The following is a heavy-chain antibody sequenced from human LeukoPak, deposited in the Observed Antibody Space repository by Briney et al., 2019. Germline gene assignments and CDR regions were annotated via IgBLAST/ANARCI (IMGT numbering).Heavy chain of an antibody. CDR1: GGSISSSSYY. V-gene: IGHV4-39*07. D-gene: IGHD2-2*01. CDR3: ARVRGYCSSTSCPDTAMVGGQLVQYYFDY. CDR2: IYYSGST. J-gene: IGHJ4*02. Sequence: SETLSLTCTVSGGSISSSSYYWGWIRQPPGKGLEWIGSIYYSGSTYYNPSLKSRVTISVDTSKNQFSLKLSSVTAADTTVYYCARVRGYCSSTSCPDTAMVGGQLVQYYFDYWGQGTLVTVSS.